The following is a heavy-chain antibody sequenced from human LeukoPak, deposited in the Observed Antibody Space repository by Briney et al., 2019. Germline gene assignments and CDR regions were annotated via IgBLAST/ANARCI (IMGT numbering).Heavy chain of an antibody. CDR3: ARGASSSQY. D-gene: IGHD6-6*01. J-gene: IGHJ4*02. V-gene: IGHV4-30-2*01. CDR2: IYHSGST. CDR1: GGSIGSGGYY. Sequence: PSETLSLTCTVSGGSIGSGGYYWSWIRQPPGKGLEWIGYIYHSGSTYYNPSLKSRVTISVDRSKNQFSLKLSSVTAADTAVYYCARGASSSQYWGQGTLVTVSS.